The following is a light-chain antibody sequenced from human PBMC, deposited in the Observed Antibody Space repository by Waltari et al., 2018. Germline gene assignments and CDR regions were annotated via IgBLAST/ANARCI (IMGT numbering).Light chain of an antibody. Sequence: QSVLTQPPSVSGTPGQRVTISCSGRTSNIRAGHDVPWYQHLPGTAPKLLIYGNNNRPSGVPDRFSGSKSGTSASLAITGLQADDEADYFCQSFDNMLSGGVVFGGGTKLAVL. CDR1: TSNIRAGHD. V-gene: IGLV1-40*01. J-gene: IGLJ2*01. CDR3: QSFDNMLSGGVV. CDR2: GNN.